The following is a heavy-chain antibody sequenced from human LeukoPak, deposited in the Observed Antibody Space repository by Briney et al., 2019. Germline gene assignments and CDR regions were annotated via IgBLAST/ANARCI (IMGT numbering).Heavy chain of an antibody. CDR2: ISTKTGNP. D-gene: IGHD1-1*01. J-gene: IGHJ4*02. CDR3: VTATGY. Sequence: GASVKVSCKASGYTFTDYSINWVRQAPGQGLEWLGWISTKTGNPRYAQAFTGRFVFSLEISVTTAYLQITSLKSDDTAACYCVTATGYWGQGTQVTVSS. V-gene: IGHV7-4-1*02. CDR1: GYTFTDYS.